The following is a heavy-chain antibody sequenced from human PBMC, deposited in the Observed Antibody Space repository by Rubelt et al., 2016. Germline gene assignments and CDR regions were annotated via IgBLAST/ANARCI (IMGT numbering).Heavy chain of an antibody. CDR1: GGTFSSYA. D-gene: IGHD6-6*01. CDR2: IIPVFGTA. CDR3: ATTIAIRPYYFDY. J-gene: IGHJ4*02. Sequence: QVQLVQSGAEVKKPGSSVKVSCKASGGTFSSYAISWVRQAPGQGLEWMGGIIPVFGTANYAQKFQGRITMTADESTSTAYMWLASLGSEDTAVYYCATTIAIRPYYFDYWGQGTLVTVSS. V-gene: IGHV1-69*01.